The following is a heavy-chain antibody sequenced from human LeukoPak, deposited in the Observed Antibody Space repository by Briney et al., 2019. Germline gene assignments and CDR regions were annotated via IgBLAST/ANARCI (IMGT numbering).Heavy chain of an antibody. V-gene: IGHV1-8*01. CDR2: MNPNSGNT. CDR1: GYTFTSYD. Sequence: ASVKVSCKASGYTFTSYDINWVRQATGQGLEWMGWMNPNSGNTGYAQKFQGRVTMTRNTSISTAYMELSSLRSEDTAVYYCARVGCSGGSCYYYFDYWGQGTPVTVSS. D-gene: IGHD2-15*01. J-gene: IGHJ4*02. CDR3: ARVGCSGGSCYYYFDY.